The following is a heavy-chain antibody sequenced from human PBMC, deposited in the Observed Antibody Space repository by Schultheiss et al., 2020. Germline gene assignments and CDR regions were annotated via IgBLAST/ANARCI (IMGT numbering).Heavy chain of an antibody. D-gene: IGHD2-8*01. J-gene: IGHJ4*02. CDR3: ARDLTSYCPNGLCPLGY. CDR1: GGSISSGSYY. Sequence: SETLSLTCTVSGGSISSGSYYWNWIRQSPGKGLEWIGSIYYSGSTYYNPSLKSRVTISVDRSKNQFSLKLSSVTAADTAVYYCARDLTSYCPNGLCPLGYWGQGTLVTVSS. V-gene: IGHV4-39*02. CDR2: IYYSGST.